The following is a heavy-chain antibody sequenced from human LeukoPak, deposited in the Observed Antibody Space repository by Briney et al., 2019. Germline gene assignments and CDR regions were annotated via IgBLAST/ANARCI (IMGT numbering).Heavy chain of an antibody. J-gene: IGHJ6*03. CDR3: ARSLKAKRFLGPRPSYYMDV. V-gene: IGHV4-34*01. CDR2: INHSGST. CDR1: GGSFSGYY. Sequence: SETLSLTCAVYGGSFSGYYWSWMRQPPGKGLEWMGGINHSGSTNYNPSLKSRVTISVDTSKNQFPLKLSSVTAADTAVYYCARSLKAKRFLGPRPSYYMDVWGKGTTVTVSS. D-gene: IGHD3-3*01.